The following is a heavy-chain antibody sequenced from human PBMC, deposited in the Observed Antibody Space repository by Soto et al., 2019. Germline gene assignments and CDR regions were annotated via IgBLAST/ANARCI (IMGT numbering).Heavy chain of an antibody. CDR3: ARTSIAARPSHYYYGMDV. V-gene: IGHV1-69*13. J-gene: IGHJ6*02. CDR1: SGTFSSYA. CDR2: IIPIFGTA. Sequence: SVKVCFKASSGTFSSYAISWVRQAPGQGLEWMGGIIPIFGTANYAQKFQGRITITADESTSTAYMELSSLRSEDTAVYYCARTSIAARPSHYYYGMDVWGQGTTVTVSS. D-gene: IGHD6-6*01.